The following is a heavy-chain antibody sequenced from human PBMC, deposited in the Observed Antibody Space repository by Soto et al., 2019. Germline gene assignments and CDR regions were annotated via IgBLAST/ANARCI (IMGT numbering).Heavy chain of an antibody. D-gene: IGHD3-22*01. J-gene: IGHJ5*02. CDR2: ISSNGGST. CDR3: ARNYYDSRKLSNWFDP. V-gene: IGHV3-64*04. Sequence: GGSLRLSCSASGFTFSSYAMHWVRQAPGKGLEYVSAISSNGGSTYYADSVKGRFTISRDNSKNTLYLQMNSLRAEDTAVYYCARNYYDSRKLSNWFDPWGQGTLVTVSS. CDR1: GFTFSSYA.